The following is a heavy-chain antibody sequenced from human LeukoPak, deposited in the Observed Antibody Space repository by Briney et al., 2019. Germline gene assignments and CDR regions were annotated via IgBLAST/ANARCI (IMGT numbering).Heavy chain of an antibody. CDR3: ASAPGYSSSSDPSAFDI. Sequence: GGSLRLSCAASGFTFSSYSMNWVRQAPGKGLEWVSYISSSSSTIYYADSVKGRFTISRDNAKNSLYLQMNSLRDEDTAVYYCASAPGYSSSSDPSAFDIWGQGTMVTVSS. V-gene: IGHV3-48*02. D-gene: IGHD6-6*01. J-gene: IGHJ3*02. CDR1: GFTFSSYS. CDR2: ISSSSSTI.